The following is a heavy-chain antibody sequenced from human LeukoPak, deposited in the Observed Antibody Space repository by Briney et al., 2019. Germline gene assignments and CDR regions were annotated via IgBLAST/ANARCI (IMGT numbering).Heavy chain of an antibody. Sequence: SETLSLTCTVSGGSISSYYWGWIRQPPGKGLEWIGSIYYSGSTYYNPSLKSRVTISVDTSRNQFSLKLRSVTAADTAVYYCAKDYYDSSGYYYVSWYFDLWGRGTLVTVSS. CDR1: GGSISSYY. CDR3: AKDYYDSSGYYYVSWYFDL. V-gene: IGHV4-39*01. D-gene: IGHD3-22*01. J-gene: IGHJ2*01. CDR2: IYYSGST.